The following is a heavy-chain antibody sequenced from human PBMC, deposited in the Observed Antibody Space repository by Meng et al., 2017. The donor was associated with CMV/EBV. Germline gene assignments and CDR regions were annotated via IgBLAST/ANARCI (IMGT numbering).Heavy chain of an antibody. CDR1: GGSVSSGSYY. CDR3: ARDKGLAGYYYYYGMDV. D-gene: IGHD3-3*02. V-gene: IGHV4-61*01. CDR2: IYYSGST. Sequence: SETLSLTCTVSGGSVSSGSYYWGWIRQPPGKGLEWIGYIYYSGSTNYNPSLKSRVTISVDTSKNQFSLKLSSVTAADTAVYYCARDKGLAGYYYYYGMDVWGQGTTVTVSS. J-gene: IGHJ6*02.